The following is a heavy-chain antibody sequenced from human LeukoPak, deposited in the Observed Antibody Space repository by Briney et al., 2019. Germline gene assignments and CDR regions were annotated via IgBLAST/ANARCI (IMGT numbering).Heavy chain of an antibody. Sequence: GGSLRLSCAASGFTFSSYAMSWVRQAPGKGLEWVSAISGSGGSTYYADSVKGRFTISRDNSKNTLYLQMNSLRAEDTAVYYCARDRGCSGGSCYSKILFLFDYWGQGTLVTVSS. J-gene: IGHJ4*02. CDR1: GFTFSSYA. CDR3: ARDRGCSGGSCYSKILFLFDY. V-gene: IGHV3-23*01. CDR2: ISGSGGST. D-gene: IGHD2-15*01.